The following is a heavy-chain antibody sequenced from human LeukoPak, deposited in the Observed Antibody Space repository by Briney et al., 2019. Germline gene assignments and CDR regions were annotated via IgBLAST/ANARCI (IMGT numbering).Heavy chain of an antibody. J-gene: IGHJ3*02. CDR2: ISAYNGHT. CDR1: GNTFTNNG. Sequence: ASVKVSCKASGNTFTNNGISWVRQAPGQGLEWMGWISAYNGHTNYAQKLQGRVTMTTDTSTSTAYMELRSLRSDDTAVYYCARDGHRRYYDSSGREVAFDIWGQGTMVTVSS. V-gene: IGHV1-18*01. D-gene: IGHD3-22*01. CDR3: ARDGHRRYYDSSGREVAFDI.